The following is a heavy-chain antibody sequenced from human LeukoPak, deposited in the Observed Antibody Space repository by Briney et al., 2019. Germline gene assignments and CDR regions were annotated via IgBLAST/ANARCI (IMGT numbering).Heavy chain of an antibody. Sequence: GASVKLSFTSSDYTFSVHYIHWVRQAPGQGLEWMGWINPNSGGTNYAQTFQGRVTMTRDTSISTAYMELSRLRSDDTAVYYCAREKDEAAVPTLDDWGQGTMVTVSS. D-gene: IGHD6-13*01. CDR2: INPNSGGT. J-gene: IGHJ4*02. CDR1: DYTFSVHY. V-gene: IGHV1-2*02. CDR3: AREKDEAAVPTLDD.